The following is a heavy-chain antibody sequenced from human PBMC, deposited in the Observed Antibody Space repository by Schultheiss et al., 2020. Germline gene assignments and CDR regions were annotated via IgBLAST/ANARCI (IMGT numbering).Heavy chain of an antibody. CDR2: IYYSGST. Sequence: SETLSLTCTVSGGSFSSLKYYWSWIRQPPGKGLEWIGTIYYSGSTYYNPSLKGRVTISMDTSRNQFSLNLKSLTAADTAVYYCARPGPATNHAFDIWGQGTMVTVSS. D-gene: IGHD1-1*01. J-gene: IGHJ3*02. CDR1: GGSFSSLKYY. V-gene: IGHV4-39*01. CDR3: ARPGPATNHAFDI.